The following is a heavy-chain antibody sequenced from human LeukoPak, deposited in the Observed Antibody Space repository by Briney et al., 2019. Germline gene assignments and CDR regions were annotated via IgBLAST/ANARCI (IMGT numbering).Heavy chain of an antibody. CDR3: AKAGVIAIPSDY. CDR2: ISGSGGST. D-gene: IGHD2-21*01. Sequence: PGGSLRLSCAASGFTFSSYAMSWVRQAPGKGLERVSAISGSGGSTYYADSVKGRFTISRDNSKNTLYLQMSSLRAEDTAVYYCAKAGVIAIPSDYWGQGTLVTVSS. J-gene: IGHJ4*02. V-gene: IGHV3-23*01. CDR1: GFTFSSYA.